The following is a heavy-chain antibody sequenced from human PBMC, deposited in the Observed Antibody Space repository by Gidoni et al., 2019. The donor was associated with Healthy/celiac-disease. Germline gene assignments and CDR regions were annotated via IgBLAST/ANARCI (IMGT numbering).Heavy chain of an antibody. CDR3: ARNEGITGTDY. D-gene: IGHD1-20*01. CDR2: IYTSGST. V-gene: IGHV4-61*02. Sequence: QVQLQESGPGLVKPSQTLSLTCTVSGGSISSGSYYWSWIRQPAGKGLEWIGRIYTSGSTNYNPSLKSRVTISVDTSKNQFSLKLSSVTAADTAVYYCARNEGITGTDYWGQGTLVTVSS. CDR1: GGSISSGSYY. J-gene: IGHJ4*02.